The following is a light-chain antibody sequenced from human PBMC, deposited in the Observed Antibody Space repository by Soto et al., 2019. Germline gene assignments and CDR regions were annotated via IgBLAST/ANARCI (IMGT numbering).Light chain of an antibody. Sequence: HTVVTQEPSFSVSPGGTVTLTCGLSSGSVSTNYNPTWYQQTPGQAPRTLIYSTDTRSSGVPDRFSGSILGNKAALTITGAQADDESDYYCALFMGSGIYVFGTGTKLTVL. V-gene: IGLV8-61*01. CDR1: SGSVSTNYN. J-gene: IGLJ1*01. CDR3: ALFMGSGIYV. CDR2: STD.